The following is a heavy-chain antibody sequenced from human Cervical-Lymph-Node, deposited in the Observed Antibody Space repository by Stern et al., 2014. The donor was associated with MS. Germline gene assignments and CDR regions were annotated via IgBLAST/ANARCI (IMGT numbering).Heavy chain of an antibody. D-gene: IGHD5-12*01. Sequence: QVQLVQSGAEVRKPGASVRVSCKASGYTFTSYYMLLVRQAPGQGLEWMGIFNPSGGGTSYAQKFQGRVTMTRDTSTSTVYMELSSLRSEDTAVYYCARGGWADYWGQGTLVTVSS. CDR2: FNPSGGGT. CDR3: ARGGWADY. J-gene: IGHJ4*02. V-gene: IGHV1-46*01. CDR1: GYTFTSYY.